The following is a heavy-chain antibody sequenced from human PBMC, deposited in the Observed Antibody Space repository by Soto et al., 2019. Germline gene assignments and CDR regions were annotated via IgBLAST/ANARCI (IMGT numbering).Heavy chain of an antibody. V-gene: IGHV3-30*03. J-gene: IGHJ4*02. Sequence: QVQLVESGGGVVQPGRSLRLSCAVSGFTVSTYGMHWVRQAPGKGLEGVAVISRDGGTKYYADSVKGRFTISRDNSMNTLFLEMNSLRGDDMAVYYCTGEVASGYWGQGTLVTVSS. D-gene: IGHD2-8*02. CDR1: GFTVSTYG. CDR2: ISRDGGTK. CDR3: TGEVASGY.